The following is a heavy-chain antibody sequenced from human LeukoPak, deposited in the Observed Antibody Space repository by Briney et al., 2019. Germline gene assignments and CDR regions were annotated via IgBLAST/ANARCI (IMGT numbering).Heavy chain of an antibody. D-gene: IGHD5-24*01. Sequence: ASVKVSCKASGYTFTGYYMHWVRQAPGQGLEWMGWINPNSGGTNYAQKFQGRVTMTRDTSISTAYMELSRLRSEDTAVYYCARVLVEMATIGYWGQGTLVTVSS. CDR3: ARVLVEMATIGY. CDR2: INPNSGGT. J-gene: IGHJ4*02. CDR1: GYTFTGYY. V-gene: IGHV1-2*02.